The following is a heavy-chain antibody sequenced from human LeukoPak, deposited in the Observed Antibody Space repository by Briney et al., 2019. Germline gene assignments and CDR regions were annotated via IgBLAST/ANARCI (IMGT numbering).Heavy chain of an antibody. CDR1: GYTFSDYY. Sequence: SVKVSCKTSGYTFSDYYIHWIRQAPGQGLEWVGWINPNSGGTNYAQKFQGGVTMTRDTSISTAYMELSRLRSDDTAVYYCARDLGVITDNWFDPWGQGTLVTVSS. CDR3: ARDLGVITDNWFDP. D-gene: IGHD3-22*01. J-gene: IGHJ5*02. V-gene: IGHV1-2*02. CDR2: INPNSGGT.